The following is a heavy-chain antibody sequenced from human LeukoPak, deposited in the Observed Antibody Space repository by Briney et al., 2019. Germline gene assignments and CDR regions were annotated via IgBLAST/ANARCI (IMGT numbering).Heavy chain of an antibody. CDR2: THTGGST. D-gene: IGHD5-12*01. CDR1: GLTVRTNY. V-gene: IGHV3-66*01. CDR3: ARGEWLLRYVFDL. J-gene: IGHJ5*01. Sequence: PGGSLRLSCAASGLTVRTNYINWVRQSPRRGLEWVSITHTGGSTDYADSVKGRFTVARDDSKNTLHLQMNSLRAEDTAVYYCARGEWLLRYVFDLWGQGTLVTVSS.